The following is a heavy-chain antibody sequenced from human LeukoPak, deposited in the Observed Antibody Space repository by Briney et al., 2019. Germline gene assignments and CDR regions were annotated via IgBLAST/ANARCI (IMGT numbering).Heavy chain of an antibody. D-gene: IGHD6-19*01. V-gene: IGHV3-74*01. CDR3: ATKQWLAPPPDS. J-gene: IGHJ4*02. Sequence: PGGSLRLSCAASGFTFSKHWMLWVRQAPGKGLESVSRINTDGTVTPYADSVKGRFTVSRDNADNTMFLQMNSVRDEDTAVYYCATKQWLAPPPDSWGQGTPVTVSS. CDR1: GFTFSKHW. CDR2: INTDGTVT.